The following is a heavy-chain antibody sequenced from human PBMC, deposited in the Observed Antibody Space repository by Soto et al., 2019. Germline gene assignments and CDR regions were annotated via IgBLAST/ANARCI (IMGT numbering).Heavy chain of an antibody. V-gene: IGHV3-23*01. J-gene: IGHJ4*02. Sequence: EVQLLESGGGLVQPGGSLRLSCAASGFTFSSYTMSWVRQAPGKGLEWISAVSGSGGGTYYADSVKGRFTISRDKSKDTLYLQMNNLRAEDTAVYYCAKPPDYNWNDYWGQGTLVTVSS. D-gene: IGHD1-20*01. CDR1: GFTFSSYT. CDR2: VSGSGGGT. CDR3: AKPPDYNWNDY.